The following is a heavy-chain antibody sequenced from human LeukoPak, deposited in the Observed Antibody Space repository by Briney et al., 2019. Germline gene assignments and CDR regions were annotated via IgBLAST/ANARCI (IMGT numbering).Heavy chain of an antibody. Sequence: SETLSLTCIVSGDSICLYYWNWIRQPPGKGLEWIGYISYSGGTDYNPSLKSRLTISLDTSKNQFSLNLRSVTAADTAMYYCATGVSGNSFNYWGQGTLVTVSS. D-gene: IGHD3-22*01. V-gene: IGHV4-59*01. CDR1: GDSICLYY. J-gene: IGHJ4*02. CDR3: ATGVSGNSFNY. CDR2: ISYSGGT.